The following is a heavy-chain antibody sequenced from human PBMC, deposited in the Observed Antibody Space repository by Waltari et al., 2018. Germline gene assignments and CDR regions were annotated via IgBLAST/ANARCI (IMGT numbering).Heavy chain of an antibody. CDR1: GYTFTGYY. Sequence: QVQLVQSGAEVKKPGASVKVSCKASGYTFTGYYMHWVRQAPGQGLEWRGWINPNSGGTNYAQKYQGRVTTTRDTTISTADMELGSLRSGDTAVEYCGRADKWGGFDYWGQGTLVTVSS. V-gene: IGHV1-2*02. CDR3: GRADKWGGFDY. J-gene: IGHJ4*02. D-gene: IGHD1-26*01. CDR2: INPNSGGT.